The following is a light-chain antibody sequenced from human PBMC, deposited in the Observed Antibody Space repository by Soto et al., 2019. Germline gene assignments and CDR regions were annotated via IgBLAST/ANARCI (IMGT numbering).Light chain of an antibody. V-gene: IGKV1-39*01. CDR2: AAS. J-gene: IGKJ3*01. CDR1: QSINTY. Sequence: DIQMTQSPSSLSASVGDRVTITCRASQSINTYLNWYQQKPGKAPKLLLYAASILQSGVPSRFSGSGSGTDFTLTIGSLQPEDFATYYCQESYSHSRTFGPGTKVDI. CDR3: QESYSHSRT.